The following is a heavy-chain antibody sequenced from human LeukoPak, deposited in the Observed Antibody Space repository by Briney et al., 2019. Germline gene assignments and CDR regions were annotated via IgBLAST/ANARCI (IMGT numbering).Heavy chain of an antibody. Sequence: GGSLRLSCAASGFTFSSYSMNWVRQAPGKGLEWVSSISSSSSYIYYADSVKGRFTISRDNAKNSLYLQMNSLRAEDTAVYYCARVGITGTALDVWGQGTTVTVSS. V-gene: IGHV3-21*01. CDR1: GFTFSSYS. CDR2: ISSSSSYI. J-gene: IGHJ6*02. CDR3: ARVGITGTALDV. D-gene: IGHD1/OR15-1a*01.